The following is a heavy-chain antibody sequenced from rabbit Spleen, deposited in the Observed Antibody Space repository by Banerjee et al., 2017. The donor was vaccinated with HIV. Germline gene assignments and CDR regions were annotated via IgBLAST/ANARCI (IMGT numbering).Heavy chain of an antibody. Sequence: QPEGSLTLTCPVSGFDFSSDAMCWVRQAPGKGPEWIACIYNGDGSTYYASWVNGRFTTSKTSSTTVTLQMTSLTAADTATYFCARDLDGVIGWNFGWWGPGTLVTVS. D-gene: IGHD1-1*01. CDR2: IYNGDGST. CDR1: GFDFSSDA. J-gene: IGHJ4*01. CDR3: ARDLDGVIGWNFGW. V-gene: IGHV1S47*01.